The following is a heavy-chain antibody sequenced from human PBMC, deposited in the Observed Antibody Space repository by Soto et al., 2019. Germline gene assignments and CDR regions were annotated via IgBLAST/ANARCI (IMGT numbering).Heavy chain of an antibody. Sequence: SETLSLTCAVYGGSFSGYYWSWIRQPPGKGLEWIGEINHSGSTNYNPSLKSRVTISVDTSKNQFSLKLSSVTAADTAVYYCARCLPAAISDYYYYMDVWGKGTTVTVSS. D-gene: IGHD2-2*01. CDR1: GGSFSGYY. V-gene: IGHV4-34*01. CDR2: INHSGST. CDR3: ARCLPAAISDYYYYMDV. J-gene: IGHJ6*03.